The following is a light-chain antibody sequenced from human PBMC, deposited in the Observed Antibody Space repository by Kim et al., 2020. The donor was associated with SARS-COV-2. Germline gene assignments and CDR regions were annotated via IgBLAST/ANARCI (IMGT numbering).Light chain of an antibody. V-gene: IGKV1-17*01. Sequence: ASVSNRVTITCRASQDIRNDLGWYQQKPGRAPKRLIYGASSLQSGVPSRFSGSGSGTEFTLTISSVQPEDFATYFCLQHSTYPITFGQGTRLEIK. CDR3: LQHSTYPIT. CDR1: QDIRND. CDR2: GAS. J-gene: IGKJ5*01.